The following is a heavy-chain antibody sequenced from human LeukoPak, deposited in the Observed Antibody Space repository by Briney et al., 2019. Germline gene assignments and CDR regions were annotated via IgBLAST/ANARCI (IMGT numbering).Heavy chain of an antibody. CDR1: GGSISSSSYY. Sequence: PSETLSLTCTVSGGSISSSSYYWGWIRQPPGKGLEWIGSIYYSGSTYYNPSLKSRVTISVDTSKNQFSLKLSSVTAADTAVYYCARHEGDSTNYFDYWGQGTLVTVSS. CDR3: ARHEGDSTNYFDY. CDR2: IYYSGST. D-gene: IGHD2-2*01. J-gene: IGHJ4*02. V-gene: IGHV4-39*01.